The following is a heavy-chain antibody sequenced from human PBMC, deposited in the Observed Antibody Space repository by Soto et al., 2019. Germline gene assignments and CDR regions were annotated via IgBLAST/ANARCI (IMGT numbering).Heavy chain of an antibody. CDR2: ISAYNGNT. D-gene: IGHD1-26*01. V-gene: IGHV1-18*01. J-gene: IGHJ5*02. Sequence: GASVKVSCKASGYTFTSYGISWVRQAPGQGLEWMGWISAYNGNTNYAQKLQGRVTMTTDTSTSTAYMELRSLRSDDTAVYYCARSDSGSYSRRWFDPWGQGTLVTVSS. CDR1: GYTFTSYG. CDR3: ARSDSGSYSRRWFDP.